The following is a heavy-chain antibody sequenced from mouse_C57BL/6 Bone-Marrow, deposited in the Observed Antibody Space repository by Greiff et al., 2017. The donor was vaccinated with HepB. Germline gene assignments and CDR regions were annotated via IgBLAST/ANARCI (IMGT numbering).Heavy chain of an antibody. D-gene: IGHD2-5*01. Sequence: QVQLQQPGAELVKPGASVKMSCKASGYTFTSYWITWVKQRPGQGLEWIGDIYPGSGSTNYNEKFKSKATLTVDTSSTAYMQLSSLTSEDSAVYYCARLYYSNSYYAMDYWGQGTSVTVSS. CDR3: ARLYYSNSYYAMDY. CDR2: IYPGSGST. CDR1: GYTFTSYW. J-gene: IGHJ4*01. V-gene: IGHV1-55*01.